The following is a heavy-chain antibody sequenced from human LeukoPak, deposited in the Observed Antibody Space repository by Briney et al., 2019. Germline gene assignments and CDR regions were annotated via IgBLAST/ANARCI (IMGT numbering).Heavy chain of an antibody. CDR3: ARTQSGITMIVDAFDI. CDR1: GFTFSSYG. D-gene: IGHD3-22*01. J-gene: IGHJ3*02. CDR2: IRYDGSNK. Sequence: PGGSLRLSCAASGFTFSSYGMHWVRQAPGKGLEWVAFIRYDGSNKYYADSVKGRFTISRDNAKNSLYLQMNSLRAEDTAVYYCARTQSGITMIVDAFDIWGQGTMVTVSS. V-gene: IGHV3-30*02.